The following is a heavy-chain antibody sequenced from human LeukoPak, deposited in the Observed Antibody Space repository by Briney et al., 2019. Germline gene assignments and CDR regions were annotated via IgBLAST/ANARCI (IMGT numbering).Heavy chain of an antibody. J-gene: IGHJ4*02. CDR2: IYYSGNT. CDR3: ARRYTASPGERFDY. CDR1: GGSVSSYF. V-gene: IGHV4-59*08. Sequence: SETLSLTCTVSGGSVSSYFWSWIRQPPGKGLEWIGYIYYSGNTNYNPSLSSRVTISLDTSKSQFSLMLRSLTAADTAMYYCARRYTASPGERFDYWGQGILVTVSS. D-gene: IGHD2-2*02.